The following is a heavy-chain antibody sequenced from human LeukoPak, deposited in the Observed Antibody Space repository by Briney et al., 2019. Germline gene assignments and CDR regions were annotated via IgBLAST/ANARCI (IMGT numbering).Heavy chain of an antibody. V-gene: IGHV4-59*12. Sequence: PSETLSLTCTVSGGSISSYYWSWIRQPPGKGLEWIGYIYYSGSTYYNPSLKSRVTISVDTSKNQFSLKLSSVTAADTAVYYCARDRPEINCSSGSCFGYWGRGTLVTVSS. CDR3: ARDRPEINCSSGSCFGY. CDR1: GGSISSYY. D-gene: IGHD2-15*01. J-gene: IGHJ4*02. CDR2: IYYSGST.